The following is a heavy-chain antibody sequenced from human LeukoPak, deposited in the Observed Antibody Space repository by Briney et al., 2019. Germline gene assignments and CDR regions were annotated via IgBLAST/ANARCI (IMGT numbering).Heavy chain of an antibody. Sequence: ASVKVSCKASGYTFTSYAMHWVRHAPGQRLEWMGWINAGDGNTKYSQKFQGRVTITRDTSASTAYMELSSLRSEDTAVYYCARDRAPITMVRGVINWFDPWGQGTLVTVSS. D-gene: IGHD3-10*01. J-gene: IGHJ5*02. CDR2: INAGDGNT. V-gene: IGHV1-3*01. CDR1: GYTFTSYA. CDR3: ARDRAPITMVRGVINWFDP.